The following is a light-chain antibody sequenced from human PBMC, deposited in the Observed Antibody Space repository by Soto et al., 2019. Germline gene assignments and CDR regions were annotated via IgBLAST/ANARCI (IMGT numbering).Light chain of an antibody. CDR1: QGISRW. CDR2: AAS. J-gene: IGKJ5*01. V-gene: IGKV1D-12*01. CDR3: QQANSFPIT. Sequence: DIQMTQSPSSVSASVGDRVTITCRASQGISRWLAWYQQKPGKAPKLLVYAASRLQSGVPSRFSGRGSGTDFTLTISSLQPEDFATYYCQQANSFPITFGQGTRLEMK.